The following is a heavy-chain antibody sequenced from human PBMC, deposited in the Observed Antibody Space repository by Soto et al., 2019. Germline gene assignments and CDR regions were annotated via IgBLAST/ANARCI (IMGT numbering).Heavy chain of an antibody. V-gene: IGHV1-18*01. CDR3: ARGGDCSSTSCYTPNYYYGLDV. Sequence: QVQLVQSGAEVKKPGASVKVSCQTSGYNFPSYGINWVRQAPGQGLEWMGWISSYSGNTKYAQNLQGRVTMTADTSTTTAYMELRSLRSDDTAMYYCARGGDCSSTSCYTPNYYYGLDVWGQGTTVIVSS. CDR1: GYNFPSYG. J-gene: IGHJ6*02. D-gene: IGHD2-2*02. CDR2: ISSYSGNT.